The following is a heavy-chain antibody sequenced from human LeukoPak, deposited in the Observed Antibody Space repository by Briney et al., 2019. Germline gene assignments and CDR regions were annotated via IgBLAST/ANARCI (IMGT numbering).Heavy chain of an antibody. CDR2: ISAYNGNT. J-gene: IGHJ6*02. D-gene: IGHD3-9*01. V-gene: IGHV1-18*01. CDR3: ARETYYDILTGYVDYYGMDV. Sequence: ASVKVSCKASANSFTTYGFSWVRQAPGEGLEWMGWISAYNGNTNYAQKLQGRVTMTTDTSTTTASMELRSLRSDDTAVYYCARETYYDILTGYVDYYGMDVWGQGTTVTVSS. CDR1: ANSFTTYG.